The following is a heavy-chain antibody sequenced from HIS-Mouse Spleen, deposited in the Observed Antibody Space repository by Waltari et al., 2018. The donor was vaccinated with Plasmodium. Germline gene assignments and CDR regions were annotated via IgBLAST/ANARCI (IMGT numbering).Heavy chain of an antibody. V-gene: IGHV6-1*01. CDR2: TYYRSKWYN. Sequence: QVQLQQSVPGLVKPSPTISLTCSISGDSVPSNSSAWHCNRQSQSRGLDWLGRTYYRSKWYNDYAVSVKSRITINPDTSKNQFSLQLNSVTPEDTAVYYCARDGWGTPLDYWGQGTLVTVSS. D-gene: IGHD7-27*01. CDR3: ARDGWGTPLDY. CDR1: GDSVPSNSSA. J-gene: IGHJ4*02.